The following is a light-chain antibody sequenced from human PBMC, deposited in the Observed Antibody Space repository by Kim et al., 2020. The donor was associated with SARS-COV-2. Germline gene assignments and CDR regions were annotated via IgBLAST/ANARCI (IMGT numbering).Light chain of an antibody. CDR1: SYNVGNHG. Sequence: QAGLTQSPSVSKALRQTATLTCTGNSYNVGNHGVAWLQQHQGHPPKLLSYRNNDRPSGISERFSASRSGNTASLTITGLQPDDEADYYCSAWDFTLSAWVFGGGTKLTVL. J-gene: IGLJ3*02. CDR2: RNN. CDR3: SAWDFTLSAWV. V-gene: IGLV10-54*01.